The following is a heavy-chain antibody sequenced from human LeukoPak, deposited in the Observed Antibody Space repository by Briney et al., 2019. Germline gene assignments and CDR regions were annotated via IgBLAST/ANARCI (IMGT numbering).Heavy chain of an antibody. V-gene: IGHV3-30*18. CDR3: AKERSSSGYYYLDY. CDR2: MSYDGINK. Sequence: PGGSLRLSCAASGFTFSSYGMHWVRQAPGKGLEWVAVMSYDGINKYYADSVKGRFTISRDNSKNTLYLQMNSLRAEDTAVYYCAKERSSSGYYYLDYWGQGTLVTVSS. J-gene: IGHJ4*02. CDR1: GFTFSSYG. D-gene: IGHD3-22*01.